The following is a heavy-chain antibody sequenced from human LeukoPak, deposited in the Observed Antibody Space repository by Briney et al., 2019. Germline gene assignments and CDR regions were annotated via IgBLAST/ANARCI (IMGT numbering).Heavy chain of an antibody. J-gene: IGHJ6*02. CDR3: ARDLPDIVVVPAANYGMDV. CDR1: GYTFTSYG. D-gene: IGHD2-2*01. Sequence: GASVKVSCKASGYTFTSYGISWVRQAPGQGLEWMGWISAYNGNTNYAQKLQGRVTMTTDTSTSTAYMELRSLRSDDTAVYYCARDLPDIVVVPAANYGMDVWGQGTTVTVSS. CDR2: ISAYNGNT. V-gene: IGHV1-18*01.